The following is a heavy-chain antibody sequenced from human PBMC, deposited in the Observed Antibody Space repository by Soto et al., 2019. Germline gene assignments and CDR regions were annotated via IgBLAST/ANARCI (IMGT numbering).Heavy chain of an antibody. CDR1: GGSISSYY. V-gene: IGHV4-4*07. J-gene: IGHJ5*02. CDR2: IYTSGST. CDR3: ARDQTGTTSNWFDP. D-gene: IGHD1-7*01. Sequence: PSETLSLTCTVSGGSISSYYWSWIRQPAGKGLDWIGRIYTSGSTNYNPSLKSRVTMSVXTXXNXXXLXLXXVTXAXTAVYYCARDQTGTTSNWFDPWGQGTLLTVSS.